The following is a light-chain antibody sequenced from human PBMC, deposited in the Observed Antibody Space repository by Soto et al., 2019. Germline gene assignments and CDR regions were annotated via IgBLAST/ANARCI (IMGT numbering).Light chain of an antibody. CDR2: GAS. J-gene: IGKJ1*01. CDR1: QSVSNN. CDR3: QRQSNWPRT. V-gene: IGKV3-15*01. Sequence: GLKKSPVTLSVSPGERATLSCRASQSVSNNLAWYQQKPGQAPRLLIHGASTRATGIPARFSGSGSGTEFTLTISSLQSEDFAIYYCQRQSNWPRTFGQGTKVDIK.